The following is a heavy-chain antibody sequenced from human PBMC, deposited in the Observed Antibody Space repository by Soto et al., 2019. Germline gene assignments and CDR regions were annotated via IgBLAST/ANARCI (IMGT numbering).Heavy chain of an antibody. CDR1: GYTFSTYA. V-gene: IGHV1-3*01. J-gene: IGHJ4*02. D-gene: IGHD2-8*01. Sequence: QVQVVQSGAEVKKPGASVKVSCKASGYTFSTYAIHWVRQAPGQSLEWMGWLNGGTGQTRYSQRFQDRVTITRDTSASTAYMEVSSLRPEDTAVYYCAREPEDGVPGDYWGQGTLVAVSS. CDR2: LNGGTGQT. CDR3: AREPEDGVPGDY.